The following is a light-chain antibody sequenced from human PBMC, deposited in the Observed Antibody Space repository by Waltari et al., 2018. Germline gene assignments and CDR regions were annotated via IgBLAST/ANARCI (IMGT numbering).Light chain of an antibody. CDR3: MQGLETLYT. V-gene: IGKV2-28*01. Sequence: DIVMTQSPLSLPVTPGEPASISCRSSQSLLNRNGYNSLDWYLQKPGQSPHLLIYLGSNRASGVPDRFSGSGSGTDFTLKISRVEAEDVGVYYCMQGLETLYTFGQGTKLEIK. CDR1: QSLLNRNGYNS. CDR2: LGS. J-gene: IGKJ2*01.